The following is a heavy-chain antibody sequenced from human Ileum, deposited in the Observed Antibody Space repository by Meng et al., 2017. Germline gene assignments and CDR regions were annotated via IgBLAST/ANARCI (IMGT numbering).Heavy chain of an antibody. CDR2: ISSSGSYI. CDR3: VSGGSLYFSGGSSRPAYYYYDMDV. Sequence: GESLKIPCAASGFTFSDYSMNWVRQAPGKGLEWVSSISSSGSYINHADSLKSRFTISRDNAKNSLYLQMNSLRAEDSAVYYCVSGGSLYFSGGSSRPAYYYYDMDVWGQGTTVNVSS. J-gene: IGHJ6*02. CDR1: GFTFSDYS. D-gene: IGHD2-15*01. V-gene: IGHV3-21*01.